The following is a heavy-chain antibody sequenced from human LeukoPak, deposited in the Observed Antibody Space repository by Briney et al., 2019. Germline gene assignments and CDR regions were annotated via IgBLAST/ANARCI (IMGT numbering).Heavy chain of an antibody. CDR3: ARETSVTQNDAFDI. J-gene: IGHJ3*02. Sequence: ASVKVSCKASEYTFTRHIIHWVRQAPGQRLEWMGWINAGNGDTKYSQNFQGTVSITRDTSASTAYMELSSLRSEDTAVYYCARETSVTQNDAFDIWGQGTMVTVSS. V-gene: IGHV1-3*01. D-gene: IGHD4-17*01. CDR2: INAGNGDT. CDR1: EYTFTRHI.